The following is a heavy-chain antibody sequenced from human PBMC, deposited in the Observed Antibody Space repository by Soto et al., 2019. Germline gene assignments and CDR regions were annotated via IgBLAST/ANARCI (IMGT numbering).Heavy chain of an antibody. J-gene: IGHJ4*02. CDR1: GGTFSSYA. D-gene: IGHD5-12*01. CDR2: IIPIFGTA. CDR3: ARAQGYSGYDGLSK. V-gene: IGHV1-69*12. Sequence: QVQLVQSGAEVKKPGSSVKVSCKASGGTFSSYAISWVRQAPGQGLEWMGGIIPIFGTANYAQKFQGRVTITADESPSTAYMELSSLRSEDTAVYYCARAQGYSGYDGLSKWGQGTLVTVSS.